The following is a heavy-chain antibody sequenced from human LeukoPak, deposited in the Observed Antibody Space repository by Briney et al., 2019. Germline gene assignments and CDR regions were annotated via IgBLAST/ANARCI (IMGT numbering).Heavy chain of an antibody. J-gene: IGHJ6*02. Sequence: KPSETLSLTCAVYGGSFSGYYWSWIRQPPGKGLEWIGEINHSGSTNYNPSLKSRVTISVDTSKNQFSLKLSSVTGADTAVYYCARVVDHYYGSGSYPLYCYYYGMDVWGQGTTVTVSS. CDR3: ARVVDHYYGSGSYPLYCYYYGMDV. V-gene: IGHV4-34*01. CDR2: INHSGST. CDR1: GGSFSGYY. D-gene: IGHD3-10*01.